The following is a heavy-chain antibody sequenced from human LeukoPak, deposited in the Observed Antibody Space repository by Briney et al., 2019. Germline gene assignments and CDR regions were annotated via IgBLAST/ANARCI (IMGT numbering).Heavy chain of an antibody. D-gene: IGHD6-19*01. V-gene: IGHV3-23*01. Sequence: GGSLRLSCAASGFAFSNYAMTWVRQAPGKGLEWVSSISGGGSTFYAGSVKGRFTISRDNSKNTLYLQMNSLRVEDTALYYCAKDPGYSSGWPGGDYWGQGTLVTVSS. CDR3: AKDPGYSSGWPGGDY. CDR2: ISGGGST. CDR1: GFAFSNYA. J-gene: IGHJ4*02.